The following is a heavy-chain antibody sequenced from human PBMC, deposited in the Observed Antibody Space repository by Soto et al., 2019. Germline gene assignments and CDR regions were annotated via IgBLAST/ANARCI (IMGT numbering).Heavy chain of an antibody. CDR2: ISSSSSTI. D-gene: IGHD6-13*01. CDR1: GLTFSSYS. V-gene: IGHV3-48*02. J-gene: IGHJ6*02. CDR3: AGDQKQQPVYYYYYGMDV. Sequence: PGGSLRLSCAASGLTFSSYSMNWVRQAPGKGLEWVSYISSSSSTIYYADSVKGRFTISRDNAKNTLYLQMNSLRDEDTAVYYCAGDQKQQPVYYYYYGMDVWGHGTTVTASS.